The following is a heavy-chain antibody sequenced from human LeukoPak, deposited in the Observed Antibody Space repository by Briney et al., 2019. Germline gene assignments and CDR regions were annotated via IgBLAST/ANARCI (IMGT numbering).Heavy chain of an antibody. D-gene: IGHD2/OR15-2a*01. CDR1: GFNLNRDR. Sequence: GGSLGLSCAASGFNLNRDRMKWVRQAPGKGLEWVSNMNRGGSTTYYGESVKGRFAISRDDAKNSLYLQMNSLRDDYTAVYYCANGSIFDSWGQGNLVTVSS. V-gene: IGHV3-48*02. CDR2: MNRGGSTT. J-gene: IGHJ4*02. CDR3: ANGSIFDS.